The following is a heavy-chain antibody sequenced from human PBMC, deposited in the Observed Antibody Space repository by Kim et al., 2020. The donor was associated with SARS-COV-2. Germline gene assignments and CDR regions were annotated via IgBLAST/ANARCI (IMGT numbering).Heavy chain of an antibody. Sequence: HHPPPKRRGTLSVDTSKNQFSLKLSSVTAADTAVYYCARARWLGTTFDYWGQGTLVTVSS. V-gene: IGHV4-59*01. J-gene: IGHJ4*02. D-gene: IGHD6-19*01. CDR3: ARARWLGTTFDY.